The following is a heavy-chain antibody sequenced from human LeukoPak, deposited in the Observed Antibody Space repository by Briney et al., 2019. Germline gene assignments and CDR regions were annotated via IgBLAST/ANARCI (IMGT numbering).Heavy chain of an antibody. CDR1: GGSISSYY. D-gene: IGHD3-22*01. CDR3: ARLNDRADAFDI. CDR2: IYYSGST. Sequence: SGTLSLTCTVSGGSISSYYWSWIRQPPGKGLEWIGYIYYSGSTNYNPSLKSRVTISVDTSKNQFSLKLSSVTAADTAVYYCARLNDRADAFDIWGQGTMVTVSS. J-gene: IGHJ3*02. V-gene: IGHV4-59*01.